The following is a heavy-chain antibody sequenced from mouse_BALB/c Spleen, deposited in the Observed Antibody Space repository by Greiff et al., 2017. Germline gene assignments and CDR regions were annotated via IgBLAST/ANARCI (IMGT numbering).Heavy chain of an antibody. V-gene: IGHV5-15*02. Sequence: EVKLEESGGGLVQPGGSRKLSCAASGFTFSDYGMAWVRQAPGKGPEWVAFISNLAYSIYYADTVTGRFTISRENAKNTLYLEMSSLRSEDTAMYYCARDWGGYAMDYWGQGTSVTVSS. D-gene: IGHD4-1*01. J-gene: IGHJ4*01. CDR1: GFTFSDYG. CDR2: ISNLAYSI. CDR3: ARDWGGYAMDY.